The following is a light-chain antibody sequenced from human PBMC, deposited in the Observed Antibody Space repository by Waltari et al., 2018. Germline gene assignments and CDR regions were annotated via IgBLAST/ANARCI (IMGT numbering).Light chain of an antibody. V-gene: IGKV3-20*01. J-gene: IGKJ4*01. CDR3: HLYGSART. CDR1: QSVSNNY. CDR2: GAS. Sequence: NVLTQSPGTLSLSPGERATLSCRASQSVSNNYLAWFQQQPGQAPRLRIYGASSRATGIPDRFSGSGSGTDFTLTISRLEPEDSAVYFCHLYGSARTFGGGTKVEIK.